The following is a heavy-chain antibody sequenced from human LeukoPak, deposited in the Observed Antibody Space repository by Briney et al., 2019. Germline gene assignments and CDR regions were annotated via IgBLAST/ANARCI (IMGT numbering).Heavy chain of an antibody. D-gene: IGHD3-9*01. CDR3: ARLYYDILTGYYTYYYYYYMDV. V-gene: IGHV3-48*03. J-gene: IGHJ6*03. CDR2: ISSSGSTI. Sequence: GGSLRLSCAASGFTFSSYEMNWVRQAPGKGLEWVSYISSSGSTIYYADSVKGRFTISRDNAKNSLYLQMNNLRAEDTAVYYCARLYYDILTGYYTYYYYYYMDVWGKGTTVTVSS. CDR1: GFTFSSYE.